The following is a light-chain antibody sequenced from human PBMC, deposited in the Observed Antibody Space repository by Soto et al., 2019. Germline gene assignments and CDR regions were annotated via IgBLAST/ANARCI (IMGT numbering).Light chain of an antibody. CDR2: GAS. Sequence: EIVMPQSPVTLSVSPGGRATLSCRASQSVGSNLAWYQQQPGQAPRLLIYGASTRATDIPVRFSGSGSGTEFTLTVSSLQSEDFAVYYCQQYNDWPLTFGPGTKVDF. CDR1: QSVGSN. CDR3: QQYNDWPLT. J-gene: IGKJ3*01. V-gene: IGKV3-15*01.